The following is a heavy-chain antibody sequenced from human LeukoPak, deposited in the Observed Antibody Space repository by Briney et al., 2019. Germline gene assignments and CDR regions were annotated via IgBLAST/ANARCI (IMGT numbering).Heavy chain of an antibody. CDR3: ARDLGGSRDY. V-gene: IGHV3-30-3*01. CDR2: ISYDGSNK. CDR1: GFTFSSYA. J-gene: IGHJ4*02. D-gene: IGHD3-16*01. Sequence: AGGSLRLSCAASGFTFSSYAMHWVRQAPGKGLEWVAVISYDGSNKYYADSVKGRFTISRDNSKNTLNLQMNSLRAEDTAVYYCARDLGGSRDYWGQGTLVTVSS.